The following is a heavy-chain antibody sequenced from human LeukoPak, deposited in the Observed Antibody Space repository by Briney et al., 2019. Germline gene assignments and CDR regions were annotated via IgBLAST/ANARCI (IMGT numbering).Heavy chain of an antibody. V-gene: IGHV5-51*01. J-gene: IGHJ4*02. CDR1: GYTFSSYW. Sequence: GESLKISRKGSGYTFSSYWIGWVRQMPGKGLEWMGIIYPGDSDTRYSPSLQGQVTISVDTSIGTAYLQWSSLKASDTAIYYCARQNDFRLDYWGEGTLVTVSS. CDR3: ARQNDFRLDY. D-gene: IGHD3-3*01. CDR2: IYPGDSDT.